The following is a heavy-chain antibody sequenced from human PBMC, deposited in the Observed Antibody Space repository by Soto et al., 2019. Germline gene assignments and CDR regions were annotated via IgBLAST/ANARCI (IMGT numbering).Heavy chain of an antibody. CDR2: INHSGRT. D-gene: IGHD5-12*01. CDR3: SSLRYSGYEIQEYIDD. J-gene: IGHJ4*02. Sequence: SETLSLTCSVFGLSFSGYYWSWIRQPPGKGLEWIGEINHSGRTNYKPSLKSRVNISVDTSKNNFSLNLSSVTAAHTPMYYYSSLRYSGYEIQEYIDDWGQGTLVTVSS. CDR1: GLSFSGYY. V-gene: IGHV4-34*01.